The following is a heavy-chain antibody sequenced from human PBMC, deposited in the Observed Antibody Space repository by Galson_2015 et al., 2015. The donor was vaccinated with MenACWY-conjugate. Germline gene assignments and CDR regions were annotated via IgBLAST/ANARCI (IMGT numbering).Heavy chain of an antibody. CDR2: VSSNGGTT. D-gene: IGHD6-6*01. Sequence: SLLLSYAAAEFTFSCSAMHCGGQAPGTGLEYVSAVSSNGGTTYYTDSVKGSFTISRDNSKNTLYLQMSSLRAEDTAVYYCVKTKLVLFDYWGQGTLVTVSS. J-gene: IGHJ4*02. CDR1: EFTFSCSA. V-gene: IGHV3-64D*06. CDR3: VKTKLVLFDY.